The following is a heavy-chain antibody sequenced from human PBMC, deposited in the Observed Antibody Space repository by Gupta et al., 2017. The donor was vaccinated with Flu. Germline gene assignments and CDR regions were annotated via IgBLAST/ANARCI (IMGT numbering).Heavy chain of an antibody. V-gene: IGHV4-39*01. CDR2: ISYSGST. CDR1: SNTHY. D-gene: IGHD3-22*01. CDR3: ARHGYSSSCYFHS. Sequence: SNTHYWGWIRQPPGKGLEWIGTISYSGSTYYNPSLKSRVTISEDTSKNRFSLKLTSVTAADTAMYYCARHGYSSSCYFHSWGQGTLVTVSS. J-gene: IGHJ4*02.